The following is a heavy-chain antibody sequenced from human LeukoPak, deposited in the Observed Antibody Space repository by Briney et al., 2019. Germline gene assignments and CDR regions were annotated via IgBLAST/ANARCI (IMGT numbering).Heavy chain of an antibody. V-gene: IGHV3-49*04. D-gene: IGHD2-2*01. CDR2: IRSKAYGGAT. CDR3: IRDYCSSTSCPIKFDY. CDR1: GFTFGDYA. Sequence: GGSLRLSCTASGFTFGDYAMSWVRQAPGKGLEWVSFIRSKAYGGATEYAASVTGRFTVSRDDSKSIAYLQMNSLKTEDTAVYYCIRDYCSSTSCPIKFDYWGQGTLVTVSS. J-gene: IGHJ4*02.